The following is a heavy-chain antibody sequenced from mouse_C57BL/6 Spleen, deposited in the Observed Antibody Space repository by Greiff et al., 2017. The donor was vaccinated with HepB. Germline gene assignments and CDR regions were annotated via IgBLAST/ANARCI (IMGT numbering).Heavy chain of an antibody. Sequence: EVKLVESGGGLVKPGGSLKLSCAASGFTFSDYGMHWVRQAPEKGLEWVAYISSGSSTIYYADTVKGRFTISRDNAKNTLFLQMTSLRSEDTAMYYCAAMVTTRGFDYWGQGTTLTVSS. V-gene: IGHV5-17*01. CDR2: ISSGSSTI. CDR1: GFTFSDYG. J-gene: IGHJ2*01. D-gene: IGHD2-2*01. CDR3: AAMVTTRGFDY.